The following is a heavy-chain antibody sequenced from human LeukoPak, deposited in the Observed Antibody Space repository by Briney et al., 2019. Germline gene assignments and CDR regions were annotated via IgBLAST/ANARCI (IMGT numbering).Heavy chain of an antibody. J-gene: IGHJ4*02. CDR1: GFSFSGSA. Sequence: GGSLKLSCAASGFSFSGSAMYWVRQASGKGLEWVGRIRSKANNYATAYAASVKGRFTISRDDSKNTAYLQMNSLKTEDTAVYYCTRLLAEGCWGQGTLVTVSS. CDR3: TRLLAEGC. CDR2: IRSKANNYAT. V-gene: IGHV3-73*01.